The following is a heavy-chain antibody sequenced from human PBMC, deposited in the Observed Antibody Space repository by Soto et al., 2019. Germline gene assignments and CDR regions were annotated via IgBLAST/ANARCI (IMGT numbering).Heavy chain of an antibody. CDR3: ATMDTAMVYYGMDV. Sequence: GASVKVSCKASGGTFSSYAISWVRQAPGQGLEWMGGIIPIFGTANYAQKFQGRVTITADESTSTAYMELSSPRSEDTAVYYCATMDTAMVYYGMDVWGQGTTVTVTS. CDR1: GGTFSSYA. D-gene: IGHD5-18*01. J-gene: IGHJ6*01. CDR2: IIPIFGTA. V-gene: IGHV1-69*13.